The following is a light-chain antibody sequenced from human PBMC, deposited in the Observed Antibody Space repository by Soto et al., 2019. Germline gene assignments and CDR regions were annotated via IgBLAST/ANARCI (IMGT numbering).Light chain of an antibody. V-gene: IGKV3-11*01. CDR3: QQRSNWLWT. CDR1: QSVGSY. CDR2: DAS. J-gene: IGKJ1*01. Sequence: IVLTQSPGTLSLSPGERATLSCRASQSVGSYLAWYQQKPGHAPMLLIFDASNRATGIPARFSGSGSGTDFALTISSLEPEDLAIYYCQQRSNWLWTFGQGTKVDIK.